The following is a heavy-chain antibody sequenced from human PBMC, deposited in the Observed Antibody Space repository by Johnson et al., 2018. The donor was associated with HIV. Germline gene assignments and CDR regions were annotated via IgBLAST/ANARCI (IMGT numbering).Heavy chain of an antibody. D-gene: IGHD4-17*01. CDR3: ARDGDSDAFDI. CDR1: GFSFSNYA. V-gene: IGHV3-30-3*01. CDR2: ISDEGSNK. Sequence: QVQLVESGGGVVQPGRSLRLSCAASGFSFSNYAMDWVRQAPGKGLEWVAVISDEGSNKYYADSVKGRFTISRDNSENTLYLQMNSLRTEDTAVYYCARDGDSDAFDIWGQGTVVTVS. J-gene: IGHJ3*02.